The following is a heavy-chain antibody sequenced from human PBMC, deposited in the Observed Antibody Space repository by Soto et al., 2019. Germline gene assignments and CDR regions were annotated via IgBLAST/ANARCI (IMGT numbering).Heavy chain of an antibody. CDR3: ARDGYSYGYGDWYFDL. D-gene: IGHD5-18*01. CDR2: IIPIFGTA. V-gene: IGHV1-69*01. CDR1: GGTFSSYA. J-gene: IGHJ2*01. Sequence: QVQLVQSGAEVKKPGSSVKVSCTASGGTFSSYAISWVRQAPGQGLEWMGGIIPIFGTANYAQKFQGRVTITADESTSTAYMELSSLRSEDTAVYYCARDGYSYGYGDWYFDLWGRGTLVTVSS.